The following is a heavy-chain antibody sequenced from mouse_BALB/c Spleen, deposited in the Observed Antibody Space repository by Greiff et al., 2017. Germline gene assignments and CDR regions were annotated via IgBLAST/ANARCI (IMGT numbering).Heavy chain of an antibody. CDR1: GFNIKDTY. Sequence: EVQLQQSGAELVKPGASVKLSCTASGFNIKDTYMHWVKQRPEQGLEWIGRIDPANGNTKYDPKFQGKATITADTSSNTAYLQLSSLTSEDTAVYYCARSKAYYRYLDYWGQGTTLTVSS. V-gene: IGHV14-3*02. CDR2: IDPANGNT. CDR3: ARSKAYYRYLDY. J-gene: IGHJ2*01. D-gene: IGHD2-14*01.